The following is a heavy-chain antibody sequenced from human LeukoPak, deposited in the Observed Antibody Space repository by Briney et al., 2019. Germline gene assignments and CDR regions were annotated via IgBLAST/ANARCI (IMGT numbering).Heavy chain of an antibody. J-gene: IGHJ5*02. D-gene: IGHD3/OR15-3a*01. CDR2: MNPNSGNT. Sequence: ASVKVSCKASGYTFTSYDINWVRQATGQGLEWLGWMNPNSGNTGYAQKFQARVTITRNTSITTAYMELSSLTSEDTAVYYCARGRDWLRWFDPWGQGTLVTVSS. V-gene: IGHV1-8*03. CDR1: GYTFTSYD. CDR3: ARGRDWLRWFDP.